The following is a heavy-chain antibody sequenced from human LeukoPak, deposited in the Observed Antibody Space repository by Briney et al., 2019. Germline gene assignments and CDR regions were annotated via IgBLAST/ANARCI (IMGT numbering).Heavy chain of an antibody. CDR2: VSGSGGST. D-gene: IGHD1-14*01. CDR3: AKDTTSITPYYYMDV. CDR1: GFTFSSYG. J-gene: IGHJ6*03. Sequence: GGSLRLSCAASGFTFSSYGMSWVRQAPGKGPEWVSAVSGSGGSTYYADSVKGRFTISRDNSKNTLYLQMNSLRAEDTAVYYCAKDTTSITPYYYMDVWGKGTTVTVSS. V-gene: IGHV3-23*01.